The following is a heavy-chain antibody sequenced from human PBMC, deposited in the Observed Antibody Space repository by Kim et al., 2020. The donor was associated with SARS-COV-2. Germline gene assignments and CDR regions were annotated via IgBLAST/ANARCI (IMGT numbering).Heavy chain of an antibody. Sequence: GGSLRLSCAASGFTFSSYGMHWVRQAPGKGLEWVAVIWYDGSNKYYADSVKGRFTISRDNSNNTLYLQMNSLRAEDTAVYYCSRHVGATPDYYMDVWGKG. D-gene: IGHD1-26*01. CDR3: SRHVGATPDYYMDV. CDR1: GFTFSSYG. J-gene: IGHJ6*03. CDR2: IWYDGSNK. V-gene: IGHV3-33*01.